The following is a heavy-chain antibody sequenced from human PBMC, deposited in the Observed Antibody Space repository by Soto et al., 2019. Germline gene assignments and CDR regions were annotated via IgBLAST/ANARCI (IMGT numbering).Heavy chain of an antibody. CDR1: GFTFSNYA. J-gene: IGHJ4*02. D-gene: IGHD1-1*01. CDR3: AKAQEASVNVNSYLDY. Sequence: VQLLQSGGGLIQPGGSLRLSCTTSGFTFSNYAMSWVRQAPGKGLEAVSVITGSGDVSYVTDRFKGRFTVSRDNSKNTLFLEMSSLRADDPAVYFCAKAQEASVNVNSYLDYWGQGIRVTVSP. CDR2: ITGSGDVS. V-gene: IGHV3-23*01.